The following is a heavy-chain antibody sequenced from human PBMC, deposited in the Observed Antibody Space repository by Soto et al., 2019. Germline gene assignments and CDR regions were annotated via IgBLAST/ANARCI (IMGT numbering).Heavy chain of an antibody. CDR3: ARDTVLTGMFDF. CDR1: GGSIGGYH. D-gene: IGHD4-17*01. CDR2: VYYTGTT. J-gene: IGHJ4*02. V-gene: IGHV4-59*01. Sequence: SETLSLTCTVSGGSIGGYHGSWVRQPPGKGLEWIASVYYTGTTNYNPSLGSRVTISIDAPGNRFSMEITSVTAADTAIYYCARDTVLTGMFDFWGQGTLVTVSS.